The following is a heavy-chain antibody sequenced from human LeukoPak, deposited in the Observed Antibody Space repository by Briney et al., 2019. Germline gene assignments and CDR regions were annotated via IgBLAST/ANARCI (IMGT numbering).Heavy chain of an antibody. J-gene: IGHJ4*02. CDR2: INTYNGDT. V-gene: IGHV1-18*01. Sequence: GASVKVSCKASGYTFPTYGINWVRQAPGQGLEWMGWINTYNGDTKYAQRLQGRVTMTADTSTTTAYMELRALRSDDTAVYYCARAYGSGSYYVKAADYWGQGTLVTVSS. CDR3: ARAYGSGSYYVKAADY. CDR1: GYTFPTYG. D-gene: IGHD3-10*01.